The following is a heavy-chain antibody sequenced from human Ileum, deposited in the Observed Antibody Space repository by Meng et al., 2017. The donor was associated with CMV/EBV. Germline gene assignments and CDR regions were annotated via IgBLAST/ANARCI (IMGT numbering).Heavy chain of an antibody. CDR3: GRAGARGVPVDM. V-gene: IGHV4-4*07. Sequence: QLQLQGSGPGVVKPSETLSLTCIVSGDSISGYHWTWIRQPPGKGLEWIGRLRTSGTTDHNPSLKSRVTLSIDTSKNQFSLKLNSVTAADTAVYYCGRAGARGVPVDMWGQGTLVTVSS. CDR1: GDSISGYH. D-gene: IGHD3-10*01. CDR2: LRTSGTT. J-gene: IGHJ4*02.